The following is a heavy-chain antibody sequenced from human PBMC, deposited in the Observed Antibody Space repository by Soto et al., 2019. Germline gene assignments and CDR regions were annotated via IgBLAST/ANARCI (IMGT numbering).Heavy chain of an antibody. D-gene: IGHD6-13*01. J-gene: IGHJ3*02. CDR2: ISGSGGST. Sequence: GGSLRLSCAASGFTFSSYAMSWVRQAPGKWLEWVSAISGSGGSTYYADSVKGRFTISRDNSKNALYLQMNSLRAEDTAVYYCAKDHVRCWSPKNAFDIRGQGXMVTV. V-gene: IGHV3-23*01. CDR3: AKDHVRCWSPKNAFDI. CDR1: GFTFSSYA.